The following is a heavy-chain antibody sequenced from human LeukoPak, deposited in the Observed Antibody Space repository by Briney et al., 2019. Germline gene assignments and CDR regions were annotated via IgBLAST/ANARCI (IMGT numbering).Heavy chain of an antibody. D-gene: IGHD2-2*01. Sequence: PSETLSLTCAVYGGSFSGYYWSWIRQPPGKGLEWIGEINHSGSTNYNPSLKSRVTISVDTSKTQFSLKLSSVTAADTAVYYCARAGNLIAVVPALLDRSWFDHWGQGTLVTVSS. CDR3: ARAGNLIAVVPALLDRSWFDH. V-gene: IGHV4-34*01. J-gene: IGHJ5*02. CDR1: GGSFSGYY. CDR2: INHSGST.